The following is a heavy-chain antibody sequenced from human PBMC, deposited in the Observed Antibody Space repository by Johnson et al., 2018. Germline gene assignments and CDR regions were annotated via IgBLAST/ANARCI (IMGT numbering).Heavy chain of an antibody. CDR2: ISISGSPL. J-gene: IGHJ6*02. CDR1: GFTFSDYY. Sequence: QVQLVQSGGGLVKPGGSLRLSCAASGFTFSDYYMSWIRQAPGKGLEWVSYISISGSPLYSADSVKGRFTISRDNAKNSLYLQMNSLRAEDTAVYYCARAGFWTHYYGMDVWGQGTTVTVSS. D-gene: IGHD3/OR15-3a*01. CDR3: ARAGFWTHYYGMDV. V-gene: IGHV3-11*01.